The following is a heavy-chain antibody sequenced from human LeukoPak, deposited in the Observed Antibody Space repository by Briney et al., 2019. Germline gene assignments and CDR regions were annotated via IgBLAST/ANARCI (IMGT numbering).Heavy chain of an antibody. CDR1: GGSINNGGYY. Sequence: SQTLSLTCTVSGGSINNGGYYWSWIRQHPGKGLEWIGYIYYSGSTNYNPSLKSRVTISVDTSKNQFSLKLSSVTAADTAVYYCARDEGYCSSTSCYLFQHWGQGTLVTVSS. CDR3: ARDEGYCSSTSCYLFQH. CDR2: IYYSGST. V-gene: IGHV4-31*03. D-gene: IGHD2-2*01. J-gene: IGHJ1*01.